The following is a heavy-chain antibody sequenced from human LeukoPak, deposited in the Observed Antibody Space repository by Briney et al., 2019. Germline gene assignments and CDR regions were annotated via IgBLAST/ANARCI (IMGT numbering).Heavy chain of an antibody. CDR2: ISGSGGST. J-gene: IGHJ4*02. CDR3: AKTLIPGDDY. D-gene: IGHD1-14*01. CDR1: GFPFSSYA. Sequence: GGSLRLSCAASGFPFSSYAMSWVRQARGKGLEWVSAISGSGGSTYYADSVKGRFTISRDNSKNTLYLQMNSLRAEDTAVYYCAKTLIPGDDYWGQGTLVTVSS. V-gene: IGHV3-23*01.